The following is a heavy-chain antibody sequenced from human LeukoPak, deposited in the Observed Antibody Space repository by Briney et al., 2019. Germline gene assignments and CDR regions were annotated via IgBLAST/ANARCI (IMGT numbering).Heavy chain of an antibody. CDR1: GFTFSNYG. CDR2: ISGSGVST. V-gene: IGHV3-23*01. CDR3: AKRVVGAYYFDY. D-gene: IGHD2-15*01. Sequence: GGSLRLSCAASGFTFSNYGMYWVRQAPGKGLEWVSSISGSGVSTYYADSVKGRFTISRDNSRNTLYLQTNSLRAEDTAVYYCAKRVVGAYYFDYWGQGTLVTVSS. J-gene: IGHJ4*02.